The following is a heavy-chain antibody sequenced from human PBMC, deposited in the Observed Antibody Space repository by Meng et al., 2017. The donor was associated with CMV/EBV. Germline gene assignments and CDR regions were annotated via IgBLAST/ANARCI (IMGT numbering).Heavy chain of an antibody. D-gene: IGHD6-13*01. Sequence: GSLRLSCTVSGGFISSSSYYWGWIRQPPGKGLEWIGSIYYSGSTYYNPSLKSRVTISVDTSKNQFSLKLSSVTAADTAVYYCARDWRQLAPLNWFDPWGQGTLVTVSS. V-gene: IGHV4-39*07. CDR1: GGFISSSSYY. J-gene: IGHJ5*02. CDR3: ARDWRQLAPLNWFDP. CDR2: IYYSGST.